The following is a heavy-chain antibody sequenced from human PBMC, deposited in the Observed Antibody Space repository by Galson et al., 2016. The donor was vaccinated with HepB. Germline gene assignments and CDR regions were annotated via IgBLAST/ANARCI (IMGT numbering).Heavy chain of an antibody. CDR1: GFTFSNYY. CDR3: ARWTGYYH. CDR2: INLDGSEE. J-gene: IGHJ5*02. V-gene: IGHV3-7*04. D-gene: IGHD1-1*01. Sequence: SLRLSCAASGFTFSNYYMSWVRQDPVKGLEWVTNINLDGSEEKYVDSVRGRFTISRDNAKKSLYLQMNSLRAEDTAVYYCARWTGYYHWGQGTLVTVS.